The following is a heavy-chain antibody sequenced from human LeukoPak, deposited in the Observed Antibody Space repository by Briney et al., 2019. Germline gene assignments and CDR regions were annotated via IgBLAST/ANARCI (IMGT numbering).Heavy chain of an antibody. V-gene: IGHV4-4*02. CDR2: IYHSGIT. D-gene: IGHD3-16*01. J-gene: IGHJ4*02. Sequence: SETLSLTCAVPGVSISSSSWWSWVRQPPEKGLEWVGEIYHSGITNYNPSLRSRVTTSIDKSQNQFSLQLHSVTAADTAVYYCARRGGVTSGNFYVNYFDYWGQGVLVTVSS. CDR3: ARRGGVTSGNFYVNYFDY. CDR1: GVSISSSSW.